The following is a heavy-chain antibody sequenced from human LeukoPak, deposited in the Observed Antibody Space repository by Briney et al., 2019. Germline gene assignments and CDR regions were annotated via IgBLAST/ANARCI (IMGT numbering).Heavy chain of an antibody. CDR1: GFTFSSYA. CDR2: ISYDGSNK. D-gene: IGHD6-19*01. Sequence: GGSLRLSRAASGFTFSSYAMHWVRQAPAKGLEWVGVISYDGSNKYYADSVKGRFTISRDNSKNTLDLQMNSLRAEDTAVYYCARLDSGCLDYWGQGTLVTVSS. CDR3: ARLDSGCLDY. J-gene: IGHJ4*02. V-gene: IGHV3-30-3*01.